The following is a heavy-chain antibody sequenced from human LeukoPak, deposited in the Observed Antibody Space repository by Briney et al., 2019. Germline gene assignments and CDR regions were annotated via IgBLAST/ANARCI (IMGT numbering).Heavy chain of an antibody. CDR3: ARDNYDILTGYSRTSGMYGMDV. V-gene: IGHV1-8*01. D-gene: IGHD3-9*01. CDR1: GYTFTSYD. CDR2: MNPNSGNT. J-gene: IGHJ6*02. Sequence: GASVEVSCKASGYTFTSYDINWVRQATGQGLEWMGWMNPNSGNTGYAQKFQGRVTMTRNTSISTAYMELSSLRSEDTAVYYCARDNYDILTGYSRTSGMYGMDVWGQGTTVTVSS.